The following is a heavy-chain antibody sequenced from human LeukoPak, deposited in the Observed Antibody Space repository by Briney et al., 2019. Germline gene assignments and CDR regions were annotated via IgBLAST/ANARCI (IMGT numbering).Heavy chain of an antibody. CDR2: INTGGTSV. CDR1: GFSFSSYS. D-gene: IGHD3-16*01. V-gene: IGHV3-21*01. CDR3: ARDGAYFDY. J-gene: IGHJ4*02. Sequence: GGSLRLTCAASGFSFSSYSMTWVRQAPGKGLEWVAPINTGGTSVFYADSLKGRFTISRDNAKKSLYLQMNSLRGEDTAVYYCARDGAYFDYWGQGTPVTVSS.